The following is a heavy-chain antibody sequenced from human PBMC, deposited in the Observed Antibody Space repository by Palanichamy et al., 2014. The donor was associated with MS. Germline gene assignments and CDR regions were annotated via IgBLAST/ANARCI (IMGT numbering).Heavy chain of an antibody. V-gene: IGHV3-53*01. CDR3: ARVMVTAATHHYDYGMDV. J-gene: IGHJ6*02. CDR1: GFTVSSNF. D-gene: IGHD2-21*02. CDR2: IYAGGNT. Sequence: EVQLVESGGGLIQPGGSLRLSCAASGFTVSSNFMTWVRQAPGKGLEWVSVIYAGGNTYYADSVKGRFTISRDNSKNTVFLQMNNLRVEDTAAYYCARVMVTAATHHYDYGMDVWGQGTTVTVSS.